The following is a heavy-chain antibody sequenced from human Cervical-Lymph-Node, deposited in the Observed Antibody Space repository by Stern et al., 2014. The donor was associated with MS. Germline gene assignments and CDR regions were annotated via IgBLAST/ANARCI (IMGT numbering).Heavy chain of an antibody. V-gene: IGHV4-4*07. Sequence: QLQLQESGPGLVKPSETLSLACSVSGVSVRSHYWSWIRQPAGKGLEWIGRIYATGSSVYNPSLRSRVSMSVDTSQHQISLRLSSLTAADTAVYFCARDFGDYPDFWGQGILVTVSS. CDR3: ARDFGDYPDF. CDR1: GVSVRSHY. CDR2: IYATGSS. J-gene: IGHJ4*02. D-gene: IGHD4-17*01.